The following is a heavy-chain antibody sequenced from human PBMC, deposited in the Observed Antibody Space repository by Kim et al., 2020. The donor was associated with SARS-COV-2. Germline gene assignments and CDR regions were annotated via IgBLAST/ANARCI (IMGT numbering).Heavy chain of an antibody. Sequence: SETLSLTCAVYGGSFSGYYWSWIRQPPGKGLEWIGEINHSGSTNYNPSLKSRVTISVDTSKNQFSLKLSSVTAADTAVYYCARDGRRWRIQLWSGLVYWGQGTLVTVSS. CDR3: ARDGRRWRIQLWSGLVY. CDR2: INHSGST. CDR1: GGSFSGYY. D-gene: IGHD5-18*01. V-gene: IGHV4-34*01. J-gene: IGHJ4*02.